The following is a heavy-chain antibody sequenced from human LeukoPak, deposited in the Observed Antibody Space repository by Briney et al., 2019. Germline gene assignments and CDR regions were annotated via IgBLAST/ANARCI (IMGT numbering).Heavy chain of an antibody. CDR3: VRGTGSRGCYDF. D-gene: IGHD4/OR15-4a*01. CDR2: IYPGDSDT. CDR1: GYSFTNYW. V-gene: IGHV5-51*01. J-gene: IGHJ4*02. Sequence: GESLKISCKGSGYSFTNYWIGWVRQMPGEGLEWLGIIYPGDSDTRYSPSLQGQVIISADKSISTAYLQWNTLKASDTAMYYCVRGTGSRGCYDFWGQGTLVTVSS.